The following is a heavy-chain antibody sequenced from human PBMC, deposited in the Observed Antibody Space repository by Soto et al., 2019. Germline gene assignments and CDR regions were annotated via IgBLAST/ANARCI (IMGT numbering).Heavy chain of an antibody. CDR1: GLIFSDYH. V-gene: IGHV3-72*01. CDR3: AMLGGWSGGSSGMDV. J-gene: IGHJ6*02. CDR2: IRRKANSYTT. D-gene: IGHD6-19*01. Sequence: EVQLVEPGGGLVQPGGSLRLSCAASGLIFSDYHMDWVRQAPGKGLEWVGRIRRKANSYTTEYAASVKGRVTISRDDSKSSLYLQMNSLKSEDTAVYYCAMLGGWSGGSSGMDVWGQGTTVTVSS.